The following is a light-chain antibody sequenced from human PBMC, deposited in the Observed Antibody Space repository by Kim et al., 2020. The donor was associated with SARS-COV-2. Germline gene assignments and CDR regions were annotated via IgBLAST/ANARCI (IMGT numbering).Light chain of an antibody. CDR3: SSYAGSNNVV. CDR1: SSAVGAYNY. Sequence: QSVAISSPGTSSAVGAYNYVSCYQQHPGKAPTLMIYELDKRPSGVPDRFSGSKSGNTASLTVSGLQAEDEADYYCSSYAGSNNVVFGGGTQLTVL. V-gene: IGLV2-8*01. J-gene: IGLJ2*01. CDR2: ELD.